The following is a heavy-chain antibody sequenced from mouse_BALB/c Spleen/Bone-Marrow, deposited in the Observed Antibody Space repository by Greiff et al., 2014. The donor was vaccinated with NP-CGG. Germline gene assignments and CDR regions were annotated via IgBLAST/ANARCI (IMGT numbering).Heavy chain of an antibody. CDR3: ARQYDNYFDY. CDR1: GYAFSSYW. Sequence: QVQLKESGAELVRPGSSVKISCKASGYAFSSYWMNWVKQRPGQGLEWIGQIYPGDGDTNYNGRFKGKATLTADKSSSTAYMQLSSLTSEDSAVYFCARQYDNYFDYWGQGTTLTVSS. D-gene: IGHD2-10*02. V-gene: IGHV1-80*01. J-gene: IGHJ2*01. CDR2: IYPGDGDT.